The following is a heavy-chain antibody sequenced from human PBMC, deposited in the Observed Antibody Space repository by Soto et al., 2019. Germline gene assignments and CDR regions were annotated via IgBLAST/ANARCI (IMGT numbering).Heavy chain of an antibody. V-gene: IGHV4-59*01. D-gene: IGHD3-22*01. CDR1: GDSISSYY. Sequence: QVQLQESGPGLVKPSETLSLTCAVSGDSISSYYCMWIRQPPGKGLESIGNVYYGRSVNYNPSLKSRVTLSVDTSTNQCSLTLSSMTAADTAVYYCALRSMAVVPEYWGQGTLVTVSS. CDR3: ALRSMAVVPEY. CDR2: VYYGRSV. J-gene: IGHJ4*02.